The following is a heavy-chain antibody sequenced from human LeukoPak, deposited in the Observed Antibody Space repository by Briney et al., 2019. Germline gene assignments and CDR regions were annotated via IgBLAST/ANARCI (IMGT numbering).Heavy chain of an antibody. Sequence: GGSLRLSCAASGFTFSSFGMNWVRQAPGKGLEWVSTMSGDATSTYYADSVKGRFTISRDNSKNTLYLQMNSLRAEDTAVYYCTKGGLIVYDGFAIRGQGTRVTVSS. J-gene: IGHJ3*02. CDR2: MSGDATST. V-gene: IGHV3-23*01. D-gene: IGHD3-16*02. CDR1: GFTFSSFG. CDR3: TKGGLIVYDGFAI.